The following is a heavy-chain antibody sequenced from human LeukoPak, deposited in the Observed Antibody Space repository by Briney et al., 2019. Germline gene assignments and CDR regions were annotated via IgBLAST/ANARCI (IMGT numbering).Heavy chain of an antibody. D-gene: IGHD1-26*01. CDR2: INEDGSTT. Sequence: GGSLRLSCAASGFTFTSYSMNWVRQAPGKGLVWVSRINEDGSTTNYADSVKGRSTIFRDNAKNTLYLQMNSLRAEDTAVYYCVRDLGGRSGHWGQGTLVTVSS. J-gene: IGHJ4*02. V-gene: IGHV3-74*01. CDR1: GFTFTSYS. CDR3: VRDLGGRSGH.